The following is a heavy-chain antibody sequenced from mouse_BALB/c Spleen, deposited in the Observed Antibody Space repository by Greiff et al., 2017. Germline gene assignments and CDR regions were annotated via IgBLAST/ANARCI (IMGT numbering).Heavy chain of an antibody. Sequence: EVQRVESGGGLVKPGGSLKLSCAASGFTFSSYAMSWVRQTPEKRLEWVASISSGGSTYYPDSVKGRFTISRDNARNILYLQMSSLRSEDTAMYYCARYDYDEGYDAMDYWGQGTSVTVSS. V-gene: IGHV5-6-5*01. CDR1: GFTFSSYA. D-gene: IGHD2-4*01. CDR2: ISSGGST. CDR3: ARYDYDEGYDAMDY. J-gene: IGHJ4*01.